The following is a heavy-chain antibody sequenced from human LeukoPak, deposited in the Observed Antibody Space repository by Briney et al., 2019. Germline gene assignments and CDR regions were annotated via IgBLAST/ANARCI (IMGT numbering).Heavy chain of an antibody. V-gene: IGHV4-34*01. D-gene: IGHD2-21*01. CDR2: INHSGST. CDR1: GGPFSGYY. CDR3: ARAAGDRRFDY. J-gene: IGHJ4*02. Sequence: SETLSLTCAVYGGPFSGYYWSWIRQPPGKGLEWIGEINHSGSTNYNPSLKSRVTISVDTSKNQFSLKLSSVTAADTAVYYCARAAGDRRFDYWGQGTLVTVSS.